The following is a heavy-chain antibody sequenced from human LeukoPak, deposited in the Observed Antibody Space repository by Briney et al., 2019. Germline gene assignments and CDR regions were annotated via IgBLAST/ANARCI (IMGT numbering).Heavy chain of an antibody. V-gene: IGHV4-61*01. CDR2: IFRTGTT. J-gene: IGHJ5*02. CDR1: GGSVSSGNFH. D-gene: IGHD2/OR15-2a*01. Sequence: SETLSLTCTVSGGSVSSGNFHWSWIRQPSGKGLEWIGYIFRTGTTNYDPSLKSRVTISIDTSKSQFSLRLTSVTAADTAMYFCARGAQNNDWFDPWGQGTLVTVSS. CDR3: ARGAQNNDWFDP.